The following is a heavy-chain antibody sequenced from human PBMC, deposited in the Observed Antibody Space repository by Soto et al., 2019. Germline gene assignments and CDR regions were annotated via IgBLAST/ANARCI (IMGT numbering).Heavy chain of an antibody. CDR1: GFTFSSYA. Sequence: EVQVLESGGGLVQPGGSLRLSCAASGFTFSSYAMSWVRQAPGKGLEWVSAISGRTGSTSYADSVKGRFTISRDNAKNSLYLQMNRLRAEDTAIYYCAREDGVVGSSSAFDHWGLGTLVTVSS. CDR2: ISGRTGST. CDR3: AREDGVVGSSSAFDH. V-gene: IGHV3-23*01. J-gene: IGHJ4*02. D-gene: IGHD1-26*01.